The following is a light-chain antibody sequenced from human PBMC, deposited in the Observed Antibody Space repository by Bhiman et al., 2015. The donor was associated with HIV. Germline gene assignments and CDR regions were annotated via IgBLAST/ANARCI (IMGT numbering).Light chain of an antibody. CDR1: SSDISGYNY. CDR3: SSYTTSSTYV. J-gene: IGLJ1*01. Sequence: QSALTQPPSASGSPGQSVTISCTGTSSDISGYNYVSWYQQYPGKAPKLMIYDVSNRPSGVPNRFSGSKSDNTASLTISGLQAEDEADYYCSSYTTSSTYVFGTGTKVTVL. V-gene: IGLV2-14*03. CDR2: DVS.